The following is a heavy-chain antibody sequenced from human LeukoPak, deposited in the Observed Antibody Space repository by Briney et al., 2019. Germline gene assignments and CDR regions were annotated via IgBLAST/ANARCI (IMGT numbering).Heavy chain of an antibody. D-gene: IGHD1-26*01. J-gene: IGHJ6*03. V-gene: IGHV3-21*01. CDR3: ARDPYNGNYGDSYYYMDV. Sequence: PGGSLRLSCAASGFTFSTYNMNWVRQAPGKGLEWVSSITSSSSYTFYADSVKGRFTISRDNAKSSLYLQMNSLRAEDTAIYYCARDPYNGNYGDSYYYMDVWGKGTTVTISS. CDR2: ITSSSSYT. CDR1: GFTFSTYN.